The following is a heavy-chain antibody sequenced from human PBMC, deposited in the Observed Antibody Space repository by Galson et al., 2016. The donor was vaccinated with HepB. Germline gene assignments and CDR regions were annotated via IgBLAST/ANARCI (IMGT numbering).Heavy chain of an antibody. V-gene: IGHV3-23*01. CDR1: GFTFSAFA. J-gene: IGHJ6*02. D-gene: IGHD2-2*01. Sequence: SLRLSCAASGFTFSAFAMSWVRQAPGKGLEWVSGISGSGDTTDYADSVKGRFSISRDNSKNTLYLQMNSLRDDDTAVYYCARDRHCGASSCYLGMDAWGQGTTVAVSS. CDR2: ISGSGDTT. CDR3: ARDRHCGASSCYLGMDA.